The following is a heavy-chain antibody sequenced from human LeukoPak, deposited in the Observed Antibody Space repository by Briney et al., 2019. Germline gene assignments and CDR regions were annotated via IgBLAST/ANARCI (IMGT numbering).Heavy chain of an antibody. D-gene: IGHD2-21*01. CDR3: ARAGAYCGGDCYDY. J-gene: IGHJ4*02. V-gene: IGHV4-39*07. CDR1: GGSISSSNYY. CDR2: IYYSGST. Sequence: SETLSLTCSVSGGSISSSNYYWGWIRQPPGKGLEWIGNIYYSGSTSYNPSLKSRVTISVDTSKNQFSLKLSSVTAADTAVYYCARAGAYCGGDCYDYWGQGTLVTVSS.